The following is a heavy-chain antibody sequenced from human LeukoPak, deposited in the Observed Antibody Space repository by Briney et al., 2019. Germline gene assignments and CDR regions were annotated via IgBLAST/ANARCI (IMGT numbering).Heavy chain of an antibody. V-gene: IGHV1-69*06. CDR1: GGTLNSYG. Sequence: GSSVKVSCKSSGGTLNSYGIMWVRQAPGQGLEWMGAIISLFGTAKYAPKFQGRVTFTADTSTSTAYMELSSLRSEDTAFYYCAAREAVGNYRYNDWGQGTLVTVSS. CDR2: IISLFGTA. CDR3: AAREAVGNYRYND. J-gene: IGHJ1*01. D-gene: IGHD3-16*02.